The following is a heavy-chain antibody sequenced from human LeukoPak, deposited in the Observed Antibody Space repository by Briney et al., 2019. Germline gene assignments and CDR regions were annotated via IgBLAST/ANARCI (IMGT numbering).Heavy chain of an antibody. CDR3: AKVTAATGIDY. V-gene: IGHV3-23*01. CDR1: GFTFSSYA. Sequence: GGSLRLSCAASGFTFSSYAMSWVRQAPGEGLEWVSGISGSGGSTYFADSVKGRFIISRDNSKNTLDLQMNSLRAEDTAVYYCAKVTAATGIDYWGQGTLVTVSS. CDR2: ISGSGGST. D-gene: IGHD6-13*01. J-gene: IGHJ4*02.